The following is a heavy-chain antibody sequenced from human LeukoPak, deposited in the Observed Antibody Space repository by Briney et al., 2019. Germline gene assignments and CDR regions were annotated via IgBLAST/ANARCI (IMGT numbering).Heavy chain of an antibody. CDR1: GYTFTSYG. CDR3: ARAPKNAFDI. CDR2: INPNSGGT. J-gene: IGHJ3*02. V-gene: IGHV1-2*04. Sequence: GASVKVSCKASGYTFTSYGISWVRQAPGQGLEWMGWINPNSGGTNYAQKFQGWVTMTRDTSISTAYMELSRLRSDDTAVYYCARAPKNAFDIWGQGTMVTVSS.